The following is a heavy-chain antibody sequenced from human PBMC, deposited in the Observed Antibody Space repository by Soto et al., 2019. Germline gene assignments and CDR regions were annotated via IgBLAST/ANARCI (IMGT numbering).Heavy chain of an antibody. D-gene: IGHD4-17*01. CDR2: ISGSAGST. J-gene: IGHJ4*02. CDR1: GFTFSSYA. V-gene: IGHV3-23*01. Sequence: PGGSLRLSCAASGFTFSSYAMTWVRQVPGKGLDWVSAISGSAGSTYYADSVKGRFTISRDNSKNTLYLQMNSLRAEDTAVYYCAKARFTVTFFFDYWGQGTLVTVSS. CDR3: AKARFTVTFFFDY.